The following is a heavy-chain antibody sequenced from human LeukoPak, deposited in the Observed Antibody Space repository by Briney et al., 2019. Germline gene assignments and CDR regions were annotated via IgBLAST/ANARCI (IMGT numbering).Heavy chain of an antibody. Sequence: GGSLRLSCAASGFTVSSNYMSWVRQAPGKGLEWVSVIYSGGSTYYADSVKGRFTISRDNSKNTLYLQMNSLRAEDTAVYYCARDPSITVVRGVKTYGMDVWGQGTTVTVSS. V-gene: IGHV3-53*01. D-gene: IGHD3-10*01. CDR2: IYSGGST. CDR3: ARDPSITVVRGVKTYGMDV. CDR1: GFTVSSNY. J-gene: IGHJ6*02.